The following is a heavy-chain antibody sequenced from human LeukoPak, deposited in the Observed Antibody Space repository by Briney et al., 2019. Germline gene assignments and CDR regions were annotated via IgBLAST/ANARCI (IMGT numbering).Heavy chain of an antibody. CDR1: GFIFSDYS. D-gene: IGHD2-15*01. CDR3: AKGGYDSCFDR. CDR2: IRKTGAET. V-gene: IGHV3-23*01. J-gene: IGHJ5*02. Sequence: GGSLRLSCAASGFIFSDYSMTWVRQAPGKGLEWVSTIRKTGAETFYADSVRGRFTISRDNFKTTVYLEMKRLSAEDTAVYYCAKGGYDSCFDRWGQGTLVILSS.